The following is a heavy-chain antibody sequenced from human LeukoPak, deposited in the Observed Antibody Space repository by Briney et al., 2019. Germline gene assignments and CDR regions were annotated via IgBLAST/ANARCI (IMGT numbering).Heavy chain of an antibody. CDR1: SYSISSDYY. Sequence: SETLSLTCTVSSYSISSDYYWGWIRQPPGKGLEWIGEINHSGSTNYNPSLKSRVTISVDTSKNQFSLKLSSVTAADTAVYYCARQRGSGPSAFDYWGQGTLVTVSS. CDR3: ARQRGSGPSAFDY. V-gene: IGHV4-38-2*02. J-gene: IGHJ4*02. D-gene: IGHD3-16*01. CDR2: INHSGST.